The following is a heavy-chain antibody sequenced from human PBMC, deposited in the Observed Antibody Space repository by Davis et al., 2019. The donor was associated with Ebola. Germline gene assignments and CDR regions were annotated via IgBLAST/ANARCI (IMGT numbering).Heavy chain of an antibody. CDR2: IYYTGST. V-gene: IGHV4-39*07. J-gene: IGHJ6*02. D-gene: IGHD2-2*02. CDR1: GGSISSSSYY. Sequence: SETLSLTCTVSGGSISSSSYYWDWIRQPPGKGLEWIGSIYYTGSTYYNPSLKSRVTISVDKSKNQFSLKLSSVTAADTAVYYCARGGYCSSTSCYTGVRYYYGMDVWGQGTTVTVSS. CDR3: ARGGYCSSTSCYTGVRYYYGMDV.